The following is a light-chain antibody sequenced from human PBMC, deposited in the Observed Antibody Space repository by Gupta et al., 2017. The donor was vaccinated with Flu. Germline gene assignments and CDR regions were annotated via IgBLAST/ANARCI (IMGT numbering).Light chain of an antibody. CDR2: AAS. CDR3: QQSDSTPPT. J-gene: IGKJ3*01. V-gene: IGKV1-39*01. Sequence: PSSLSASVGAIVTFTCPPSQSISRYLTWYLQIPGKAPELLVYAASSLASGVPSRFSCSCSGTGFTLTISRPQPDYFATYYRQQSDSTPPTFGPGTKVDTK. CDR1: QSISRY.